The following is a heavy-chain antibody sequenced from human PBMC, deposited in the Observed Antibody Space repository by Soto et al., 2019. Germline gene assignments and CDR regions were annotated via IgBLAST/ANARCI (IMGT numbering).Heavy chain of an antibody. CDR1: GYTFTSYG. D-gene: IGHD5-12*01. V-gene: IGHV1-18*01. Sequence: ASVKVSCKASGYTFTSYGISWVRQAPGQGLEWMGWISAYNGNTNYAQKLQGRVTMTTDTSTSTAYMELRSLRSDDTAVYYCARARSSESTIDYYYYYMDVWGKGTTVTVSS. J-gene: IGHJ6*03. CDR2: ISAYNGNT. CDR3: ARARSSESTIDYYYYYMDV.